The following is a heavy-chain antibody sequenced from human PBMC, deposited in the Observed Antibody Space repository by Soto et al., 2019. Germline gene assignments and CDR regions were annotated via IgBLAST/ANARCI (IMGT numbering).Heavy chain of an antibody. D-gene: IGHD6-19*01. CDR2: ISYDGSNK. J-gene: IGHJ5*02. Sequence: GGSLRLSCAASGFTFSSYGMHWVRQAPGKGLEWVAVISYDGSNKYYADSVKGRFTISRDNAKNSLYLQMNSLRAEDTAVYYCAGGIAVAGTSWFDPWGQGTLVTVSS. CDR3: AGGIAVAGTSWFDP. CDR1: GFTFSSYG. V-gene: IGHV3-30*03.